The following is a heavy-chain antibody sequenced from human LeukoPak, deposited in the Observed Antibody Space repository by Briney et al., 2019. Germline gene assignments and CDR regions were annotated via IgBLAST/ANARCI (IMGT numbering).Heavy chain of an antibody. Sequence: SGGSLRLSCAASGFTFDDYDMSWVRQAPGKGLEWVSNINWKGGTIGYADSVKGRFIISRDNAKNSLHLQMNSLRAEDTAVYYCAKRDYYDSSGSGFDYWGQGTLVTVSS. J-gene: IGHJ4*02. CDR2: INWKGGTI. V-gene: IGHV3-20*04. CDR3: AKRDYYDSSGSGFDY. D-gene: IGHD3-22*01. CDR1: GFTFDDYD.